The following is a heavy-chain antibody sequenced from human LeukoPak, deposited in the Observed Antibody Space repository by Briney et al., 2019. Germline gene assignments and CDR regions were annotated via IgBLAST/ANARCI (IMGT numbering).Heavy chain of an antibody. D-gene: IGHD6-6*01. V-gene: IGHV3-74*01. J-gene: IGHJ3*02. CDR2: INSDGSST. CDR3: ASLFLCYGCSSSSDSFNI. CDR1: GFTFSSYW. Sequence: GGSLRLSCAASGFTFSSYWMHWVRQAPGKGLVRVSRINSDGSSTSYADSVKGRFTISRDNAKNTLYLQMNSLRAEDTAVYYCASLFLCYGCSSSSDSFNIWGQGTMVTVSS.